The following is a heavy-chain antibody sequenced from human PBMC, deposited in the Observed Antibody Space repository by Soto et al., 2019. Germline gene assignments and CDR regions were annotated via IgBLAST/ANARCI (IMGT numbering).Heavy chain of an antibody. Sequence: PVGSLRLSCAASGFTFSSYAMSWVRQAPGKGLEWVSAISGSGGSTYYADSVKGRFTISRDNSKNTLYLQMNSLRAEDTAVYYCAKDWPCSGGSCYFRLSPQYFQHWGRGTLVTVSS. J-gene: IGHJ1*01. D-gene: IGHD2-15*01. CDR1: GFTFSSYA. CDR3: AKDWPCSGGSCYFRLSPQYFQH. CDR2: ISGSGGST. V-gene: IGHV3-23*01.